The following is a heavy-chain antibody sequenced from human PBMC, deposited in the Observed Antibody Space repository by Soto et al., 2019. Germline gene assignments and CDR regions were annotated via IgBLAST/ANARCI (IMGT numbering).Heavy chain of an antibody. V-gene: IGHV3-21*01. CDR1: GFTFSSYS. D-gene: IGHD5-18*01. Sequence: PGGSLRLSCAASGFTFSSYSMNWVRQAPGKGLEWVSSISSSSSYIYYADSVKGRFTISRDNAKNSLYLQMNSLRAEDTAVYYCARDSFDTGPMDVWGQGTTVTVSS. CDR3: ARDSFDTGPMDV. CDR2: ISSSSSYI. J-gene: IGHJ6*02.